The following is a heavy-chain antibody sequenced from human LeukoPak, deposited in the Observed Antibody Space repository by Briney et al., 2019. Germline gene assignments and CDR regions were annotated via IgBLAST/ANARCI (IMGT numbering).Heavy chain of an antibody. J-gene: IGHJ4*02. CDR1: GGSISSGDYY. V-gene: IGHV4-61*08. D-gene: IGHD3-9*01. Sequence: SETLSLTCTVSGGSISSGDYYWSWIRQPPGKGLEWIGYIYYSGSTNYNPSLKSRVTISVDTSKNQFSLKLSSVTAADTAVYYCARVLGPHYDILTGYRRYYFDYWGQGTLVTVSS. CDR3: ARVLGPHYDILTGYRRYYFDY. CDR2: IYYSGST.